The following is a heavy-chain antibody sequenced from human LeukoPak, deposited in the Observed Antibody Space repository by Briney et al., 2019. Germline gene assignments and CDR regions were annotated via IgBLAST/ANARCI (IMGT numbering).Heavy chain of an antibody. CDR2: ISHIGSAI. CDR1: GFSFGAYE. D-gene: IGHD3-10*01. V-gene: IGHV3-48*03. CDR3: ARDHMSF. J-gene: IGHJ4*02. Sequence: PGGSLRLSCEVSGFSFGAYEMNWVRQAPGKGLEGVSLISHIGSAINYADSVKGRFVISRDNAKNSLFLQMSSLRVEDTATYYCARDHMSFWGQGTLVTVSS.